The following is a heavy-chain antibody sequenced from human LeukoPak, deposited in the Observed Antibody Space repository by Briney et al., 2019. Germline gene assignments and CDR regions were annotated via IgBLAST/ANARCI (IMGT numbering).Heavy chain of an antibody. V-gene: IGHV3-30*02. CDR3: AKDGGRYRFDF. CDR2: IRNDETEI. CDR1: GFTFTSYG. J-gene: IGHJ4*02. D-gene: IGHD3-16*02. Sequence: GGSLRLSCVASGFTFTSYGMHWVRQAPGKGLEWVSFIRNDETEIHYADFAKGRFTISRDRSKNSVYLQMNSLRPDDTALYYCAKDGGRYRFDFWGQGTMVTVSS.